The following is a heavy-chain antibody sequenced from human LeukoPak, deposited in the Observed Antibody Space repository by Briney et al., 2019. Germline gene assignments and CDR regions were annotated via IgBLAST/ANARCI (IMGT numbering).Heavy chain of an antibody. Sequence: PGGSLRLSSAASGFTFSSYAMHWVRQAPGKGLEWVAVISYDGSNKYYADSVKGRFTISRDNSKNTLYLQMNSLRAEDTAVYYCAKDRTPVVPAAPDAFDIWGQGTMVTVSS. CDR2: ISYDGSNK. CDR3: AKDRTPVVPAAPDAFDI. CDR1: GFTFSSYA. J-gene: IGHJ3*02. D-gene: IGHD2-2*01. V-gene: IGHV3-30-3*01.